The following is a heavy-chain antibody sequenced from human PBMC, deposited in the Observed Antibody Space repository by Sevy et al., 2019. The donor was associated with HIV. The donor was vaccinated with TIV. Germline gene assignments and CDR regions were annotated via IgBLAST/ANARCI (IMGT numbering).Heavy chain of an antibody. Sequence: GGSLRLSCAASGFTFTEFVMSWVRQAPGKGLEWVSTINSGGGSTYYADSVKGRFTISRDNSQNTLDLQMNSMRGEDTAVYYCAKDVVGGYYDSSGYSDHWGQGTLVTVSS. CDR3: AKDVVGGYYDSSGYSDH. CDR2: INSGGGST. J-gene: IGHJ4*02. D-gene: IGHD3-22*01. CDR1: GFTFTEFV. V-gene: IGHV3-23*01.